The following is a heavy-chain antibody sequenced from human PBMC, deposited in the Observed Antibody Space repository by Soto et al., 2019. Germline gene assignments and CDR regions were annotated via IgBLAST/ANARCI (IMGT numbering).Heavy chain of an antibody. CDR1: GFTFTTAW. CDR3: AKGGPYHKSPFDY. CDR2: IKSKTDGGTP. Sequence: PGGSLRLSCAASGFTFTTAWINWVRQAPGKGLEWVGRIKSKTDGGTPDFAAPVRSRFAISRDNSKKTLYLQMNSLRAEDTAVYYCAKGGPYHKSPFDYWGQGTLVTVSS. V-gene: IGHV3-15*07. D-gene: IGHD2-2*01. J-gene: IGHJ4*02.